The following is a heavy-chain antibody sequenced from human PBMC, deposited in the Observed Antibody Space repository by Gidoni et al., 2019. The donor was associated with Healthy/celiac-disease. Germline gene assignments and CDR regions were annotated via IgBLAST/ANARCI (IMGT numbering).Heavy chain of an antibody. CDR2: IYYSGST. Sequence: QLQQQEAGPGVVKPSGTMSLTCTVAGGCISSSSYYWGWIRQPPGKGLEWIGSIYYSGSTYYHPSLKIRVTISVDTSKNQFSLKLSSVTAAYTAVYYCARHYRSRGHGSGTDYWGQGTLVTVSS. D-gene: IGHD3-10*01. V-gene: IGHV4-39*01. CDR3: ARHYRSRGHGSGTDY. J-gene: IGHJ4*02. CDR1: GGCISSSSYY.